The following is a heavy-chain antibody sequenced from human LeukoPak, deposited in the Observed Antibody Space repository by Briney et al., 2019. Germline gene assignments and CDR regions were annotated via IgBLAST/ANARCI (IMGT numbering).Heavy chain of an antibody. D-gene: IGHD6-13*01. J-gene: IGHJ5*02. CDR1: GYTFTGYY. V-gene: IGHV1-2*02. CDR2: INPNSGGT. Sequence: APVKVSCKASGYTFTGYYMHWVRQAPGQGLEWMGWINPNSGGTNYAQKLQGRVTMTTDTSTSTAYMELSSLRSEDTAVYYCARGGRRQLVPSSRHNNWFDPWGQGTLVTVSS. CDR3: ARGGRRQLVPSSRHNNWFDP.